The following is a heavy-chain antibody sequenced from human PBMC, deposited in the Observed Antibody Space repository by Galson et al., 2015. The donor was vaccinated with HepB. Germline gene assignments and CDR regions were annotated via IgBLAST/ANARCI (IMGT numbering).Heavy chain of an antibody. J-gene: IGHJ4*02. CDR2: INAGNGNT. V-gene: IGHV1-3*01. CDR1: GYTFTSYA. D-gene: IGHD1-26*01. CDR3: ARGARWELQGAVFDY. Sequence: SVKVSCKASGYTFTSYAMHWVRQAPGQRLEWMGWINAGNGNTKYSQKFQGRVTITRDTSASTAYMELSSLRSEDTAVYYCARGARWELQGAVFDYWGQGTLVTVSS.